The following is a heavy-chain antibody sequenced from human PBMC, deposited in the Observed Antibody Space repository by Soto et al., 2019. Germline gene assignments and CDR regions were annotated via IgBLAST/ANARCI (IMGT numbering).Heavy chain of an antibody. CDR3: ARDQIERGAAAAVFDY. J-gene: IGHJ4*02. D-gene: IGHD6-13*01. V-gene: IGHV3-30-3*01. CDR2: ISYEGSNK. CDR1: GFTFSSYA. Sequence: QVQLVESGGGVVQPGRSLRLSCAASGFTFSSYAMHWVRQAPGKGLEWVAVISYEGSNKYYADSVKGRFTISRDNSKNRMYLQMNSLRAGDTAVYYCARDQIERGAAAAVFDYWGQGTLVTVS.